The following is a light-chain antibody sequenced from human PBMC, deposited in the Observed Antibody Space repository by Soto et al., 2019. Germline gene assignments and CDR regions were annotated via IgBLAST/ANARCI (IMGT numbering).Light chain of an antibody. Sequence: DIQWTQSPAFLSASVGDRVTITCRASQGISTYLAWSQQKPGKAPKLLIYAASTLQSGVPSRFSGSGSGTEFTLTISSLQPEDFATYYCQQLNSYPLTFGGGTKVEIK. CDR2: AAS. V-gene: IGKV1-9*01. CDR3: QQLNSYPLT. J-gene: IGKJ4*01. CDR1: QGISTY.